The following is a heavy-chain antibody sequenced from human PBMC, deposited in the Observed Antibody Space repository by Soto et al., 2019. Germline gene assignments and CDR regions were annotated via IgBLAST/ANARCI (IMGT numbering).Heavy chain of an antibody. V-gene: IGHV5-10-1*01. CDR2: IDPSDSYT. D-gene: IGHD5-18*01. CDR1: GYSFTSYW. J-gene: IGHJ6*02. Sequence: PGESLKISCKGSGYSFTSYWISWVRQMPGKGLEWMGGIDPSDSYTNYSPSLQSHVPISADKSISTAYLQWSSPKASDTAMYYCARPMTARRYYGMDVWGQGNTVTVSS. CDR3: ARPMTARRYYGMDV.